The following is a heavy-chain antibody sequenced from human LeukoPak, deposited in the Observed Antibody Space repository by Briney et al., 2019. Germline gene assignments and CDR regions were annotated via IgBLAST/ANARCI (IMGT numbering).Heavy chain of an antibody. D-gene: IGHD1-20*01. CDR2: ISGSSDNT. J-gene: IGHJ4*02. CDR1: GYTFSNYG. Sequence: ASLKVSCKASGYTFSNYGMSWVRQAPGQGLEWMGWISGSSDNTNYAQKVQGRVTMTTDTSTSTAYMELRSLRSDDTAVYYCARGGWTITDYDYWGQETLVTVSS. V-gene: IGHV1-18*04. CDR3: ARGGWTITDYDY.